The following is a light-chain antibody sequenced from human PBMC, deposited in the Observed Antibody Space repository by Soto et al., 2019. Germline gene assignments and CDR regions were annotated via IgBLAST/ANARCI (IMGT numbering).Light chain of an antibody. V-gene: IGKV1-5*01. Sequence: DIQVTQSPTTLSSSLLDIVPITCRASQSIGRFLAWYQHQPGKAPKLLIYDASTLESGVPSRFSGTGSGTEFTFSITSLQTEDFGTYYCQQCYMGWTFGQGTKVDIK. CDR3: QQCYMGWT. CDR1: QSIGRF. CDR2: DAS. J-gene: IGKJ1*01.